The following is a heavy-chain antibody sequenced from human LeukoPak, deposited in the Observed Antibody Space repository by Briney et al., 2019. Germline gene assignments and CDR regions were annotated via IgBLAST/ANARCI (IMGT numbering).Heavy chain of an antibody. J-gene: IGHJ5*02. D-gene: IGHD2-15*01. CDR2: IYHSGST. CDR1: DYSINSGYY. Sequence: SETLSLTCTVSDYSINSGYYWDWIRQPPGKGLEWIGSIYHSGSTNYNPSLKSRVTISVDTSKNQFSLKLSSVTAADTAVYYCASLYCSGGSCYYDPWGQGTLVTVSS. V-gene: IGHV4-38-2*02. CDR3: ASLYCSGGSCYYDP.